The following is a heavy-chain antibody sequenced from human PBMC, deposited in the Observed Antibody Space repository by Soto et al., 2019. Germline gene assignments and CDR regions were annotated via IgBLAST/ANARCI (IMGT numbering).Heavy chain of an antibody. V-gene: IGHV1-46*03. CDR2: INPSGGST. Sequence: SAKVCCEACGYTFTCYYMHWVQQATGQGLEWMGIINPSGGSTSYAQKFQGRVTMTRDTSTSTVYMELSSLRSEDTAVYYCAREGDIYCSGGSCYGPTPPPFDYWGQGTLVTVSS. CDR1: GYTFTCYY. CDR3: AREGDIYCSGGSCYGPTPPPFDY. D-gene: IGHD2-15*01. J-gene: IGHJ4*02.